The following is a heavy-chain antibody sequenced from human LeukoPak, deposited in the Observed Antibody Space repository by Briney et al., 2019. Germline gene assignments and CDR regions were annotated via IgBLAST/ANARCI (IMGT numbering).Heavy chain of an antibody. D-gene: IGHD5-24*01. J-gene: IGHJ4*02. CDR3: ARDGWLQFERCFDY. CDR2: ISYDGSNK. Sequence: GGSLRLSCAASGFTFSSYAMHWVRQAPGKGLEWVAVISYDGSNKYYANSVKGRFTISRDNSKNTLYLQMNRLRAEDTAVYYCARDGWLQFERCFDYWGQGTLVTVSS. CDR1: GFTFSSYA. V-gene: IGHV3-30-3*01.